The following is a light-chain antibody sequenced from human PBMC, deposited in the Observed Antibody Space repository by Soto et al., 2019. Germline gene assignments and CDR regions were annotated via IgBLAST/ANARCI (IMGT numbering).Light chain of an antibody. CDR2: NAS. J-gene: IGKJ1*01. CDR3: QQCYTYWT. V-gene: IGKV1-5*03. CDR1: HSIKTR. Sequence: DIQMTQSPSTLSASVGDRVTITCRASHSIKTRLAWYQQKLGKAPKLLIQNASGLESGVPSRFSGSGSGTDFTLTISRLQPDDFAPYYCQQCYTYWTFGQGTKVDIK.